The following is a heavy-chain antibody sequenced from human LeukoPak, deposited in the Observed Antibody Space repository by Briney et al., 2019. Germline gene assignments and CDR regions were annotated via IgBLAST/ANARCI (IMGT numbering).Heavy chain of an antibody. CDR2: IYTSGST. D-gene: IGHD1-26*01. CDR3: AVYSGSYSPDDAFDI. CDR1: GGSISSYY. V-gene: IGHV4-4*07. J-gene: IGHJ3*02. Sequence: PSETLPLTCTVSGGSISSYYWSWIRQPAGKGLEWIGRIYTSGSTNYNPSLKSRVTMSVDTSKNQFSLKLSSVTAADTAVYYCAVYSGSYSPDDAFDIWGQGTMVTVSS.